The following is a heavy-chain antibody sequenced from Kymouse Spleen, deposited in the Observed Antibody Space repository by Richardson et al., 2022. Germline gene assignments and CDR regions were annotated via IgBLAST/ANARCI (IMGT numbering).Heavy chain of an antibody. CDR3: ARSQYSSSFDY. CDR1: GGSISSYY. CDR2: IYYSGST. J-gene: IGHJ4*02. D-gene: IGHD6-6*01. Sequence: QVQLQESGPGLVKPSETLSLTCTVSGGSISSYYWSWIRQPPGKGLEWIGYIYYSGSTNYNPSLKSRVTISVDTSKNQFSLKLSSVTAADTAVYYCARSQYSSSFDYWGQGTLVTVSS. V-gene: IGHV4-59*01.